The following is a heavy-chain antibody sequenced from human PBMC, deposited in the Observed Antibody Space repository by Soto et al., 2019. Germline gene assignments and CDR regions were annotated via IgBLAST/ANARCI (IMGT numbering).Heavy chain of an antibody. CDR2: ISYDGSDK. Sequence: QVQLVESGGGVVQPGRSLRLSCAASGFTFSSYAMHWVRQAPGKGLEWVAVISYDGSDKYYADSVKGRFTISRDNSKNTLYLQMNSLRAEDTAVYYWARYIAVVTATYAFDIWGQGRMVTVSS. CDR1: GFTFSSYA. D-gene: IGHD2-21*02. V-gene: IGHV3-30-3*01. CDR3: ARYIAVVTATYAFDI. J-gene: IGHJ3*02.